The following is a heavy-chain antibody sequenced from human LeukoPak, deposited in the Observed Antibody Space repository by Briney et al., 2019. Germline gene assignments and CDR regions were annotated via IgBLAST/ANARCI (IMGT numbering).Heavy chain of an antibody. Sequence: SEPLSLTCTVSGGSITSSSYYWGWIRQPPGKRLEWIGSIYYSGSAYYNPPLKSRVTISVGTSKNQFSLKMTSVTAADTAVYYCVRRPRNIELVPAGLYDEHWGQGTLVTVSP. J-gene: IGHJ1*01. V-gene: IGHV4-39*01. CDR1: GGSITSSSYY. D-gene: IGHD2-2*01. CDR3: VRRPRNIELVPAGLYDEH. CDR2: IYYSGSA.